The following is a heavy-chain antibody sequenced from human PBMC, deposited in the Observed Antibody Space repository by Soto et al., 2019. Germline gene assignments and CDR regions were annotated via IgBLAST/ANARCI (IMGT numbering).Heavy chain of an antibody. J-gene: IGHJ5*02. CDR1: GGSISSYY. D-gene: IGHD2-15*01. Sequence: PSETLSLTCTVSGGSISSYYWSWIRQPPGKGLEWIGYIYYSGSTNYNPSLKSRVTISVDTSKNQFSLKLSSVTAADTAVYYCARDPSTYCSGGSCYSVGWFDPWGQGTLVTVSS. V-gene: IGHV4-59*12. CDR3: ARDPSTYCSGGSCYSVGWFDP. CDR2: IYYSGST.